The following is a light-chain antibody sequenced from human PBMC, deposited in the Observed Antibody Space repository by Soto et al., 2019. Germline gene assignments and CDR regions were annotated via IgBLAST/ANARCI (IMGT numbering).Light chain of an antibody. J-gene: IGKJ1*01. Sequence: DIQMTQSPSTLSASVGDRVTITCRASQSISNWLVWYQQKPGKAPKLLIYQASSLESGVPSRFSGRGSGTEFTLTISSLQPDDFATYYCQQYNSYSPTFGQGTKVDIK. CDR2: QAS. V-gene: IGKV1-5*03. CDR1: QSISNW. CDR3: QQYNSYSPT.